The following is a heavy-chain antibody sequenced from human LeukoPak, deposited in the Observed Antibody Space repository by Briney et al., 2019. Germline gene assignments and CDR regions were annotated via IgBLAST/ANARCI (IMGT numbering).Heavy chain of an antibody. V-gene: IGHV4-34*01. D-gene: IGHD3-10*01. Sequence: NSSETLSLTCAVYGGSFSGYYWSWIRQPPGKGLEWIGEINHSGSTNYNPSLKSRVTISVDTSKNQFSLKLSSVTAADTAVYYCVGGPGYYGSGSFFDYWGQGALVTVSS. CDR1: GGSFSGYY. J-gene: IGHJ4*02. CDR3: VGGPGYYGSGSFFDY. CDR2: INHSGST.